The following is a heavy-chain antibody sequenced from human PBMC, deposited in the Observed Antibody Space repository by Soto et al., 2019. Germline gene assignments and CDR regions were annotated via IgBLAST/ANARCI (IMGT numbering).Heavy chain of an antibody. Sequence: SVRVPCKASGCTFSSYASSWVRQAPGQVLEWMGGIIPIFGTANYAQKFQGRVTITAVESTSTPYMELRSLRSEDTAVYYCAKDGSPMAGTERNYGTDVWGQGTTVPVSS. J-gene: IGHJ6*02. D-gene: IGHD1-7*01. CDR1: GCTFSSYA. CDR3: AKDGSPMAGTERNYGTDV. CDR2: IIPIFGTA. V-gene: IGHV1-69*01.